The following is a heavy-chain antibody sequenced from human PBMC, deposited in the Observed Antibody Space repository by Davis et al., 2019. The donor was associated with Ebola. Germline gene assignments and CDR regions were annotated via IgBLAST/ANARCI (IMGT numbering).Heavy chain of an antibody. Sequence: ETLSLTCTVSGGSISSYYWSWIRQPPGKGLEWIGYIYYSGSTNYNPSLKSRVTISVDTSKNQFSLKLSSVTAADTAVYYCARGRIVGATTTAFYYYYMDVWGKGTTVTVSS. CDR2: IYYSGST. CDR3: ARGRIVGATTTAFYYYYMDV. J-gene: IGHJ6*03. D-gene: IGHD1-26*01. V-gene: IGHV4-59*01. CDR1: GGSISSYY.